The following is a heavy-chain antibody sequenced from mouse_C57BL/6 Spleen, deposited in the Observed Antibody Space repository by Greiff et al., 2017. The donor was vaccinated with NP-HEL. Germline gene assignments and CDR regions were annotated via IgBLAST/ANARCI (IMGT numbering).Heavy chain of an antibody. J-gene: IGHJ4*01. CDR2: ISYDGSN. V-gene: IGHV3-6*01. Sequence: EVQLQQSGPGLVKPSQSLSLTCSVTGYSITSGYYWNWIRQFPGNKLEWMGYISYDGSNNYNPSLKNRISITRDTSKNQFFLKLNSVTTEDTATYYCAREGNSYGNFYYAMDYWGQGTSVTVSS. D-gene: IGHD2-1*01. CDR1: GYSITSGYY. CDR3: AREGNSYGNFYYAMDY.